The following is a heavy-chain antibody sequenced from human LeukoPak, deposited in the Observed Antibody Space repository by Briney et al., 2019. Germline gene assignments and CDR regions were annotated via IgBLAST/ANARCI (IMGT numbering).Heavy chain of an antibody. CDR3: ARYYYDSSGYSDY. CDR1: GYTFTSYG. D-gene: IGHD3-22*01. V-gene: IGHV1-69*13. J-gene: IGHJ4*02. Sequence: ASVKVSCKASGYTFTSYGISWVRQAPGQGLEWMGGIIPIFGTANYAQKFQGRVTITADESTSTAYMELSSLRSEDTAVYYCARYYYDSSGYSDYWGQGTLVTVSS. CDR2: IIPIFGTA.